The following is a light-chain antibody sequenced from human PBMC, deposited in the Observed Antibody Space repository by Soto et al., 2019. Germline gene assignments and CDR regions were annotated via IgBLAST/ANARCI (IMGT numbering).Light chain of an antibody. Sequence: EIVMTQSPATLSVSPGERATLSCRASQSVSSNLAWYQQKPGQAPRLLIYGASTRATGIPARFSGSGSGIVFTLTISSLQSEDFAVYYCQQYNNWQGTFGGGTKVDIK. V-gene: IGKV3-15*01. CDR2: GAS. J-gene: IGKJ4*01. CDR1: QSVSSN. CDR3: QQYNNWQGT.